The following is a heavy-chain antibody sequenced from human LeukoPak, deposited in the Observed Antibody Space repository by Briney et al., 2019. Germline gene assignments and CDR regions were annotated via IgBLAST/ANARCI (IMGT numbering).Heavy chain of an antibody. J-gene: IGHJ4*02. D-gene: IGHD3-3*01. CDR1: GYTLTELS. CDR3: ATVPRFLEWLLYDY. V-gene: IGHV1-24*01. Sequence: VASVKVSCKVSGYTLTELSMHWVRQAPGEGLEWMGGFDPEDGETIYAQKFQGRVTMTEDTSTDTAYMELSSLRSEDTAVYYCATVPRFLEWLLYDYWGQGTLVTVSS. CDR2: FDPEDGET.